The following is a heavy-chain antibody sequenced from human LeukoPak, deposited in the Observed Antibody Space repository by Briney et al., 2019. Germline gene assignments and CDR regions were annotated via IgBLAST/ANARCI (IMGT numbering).Heavy chain of an antibody. CDR2: TYYRSKWYN. D-gene: IGHD2-8*01. J-gene: IGHJ5*02. Sequence: SQTLSLTCSISGDSVSSNSAAWNWLRQSPSRGLEFPGRTYYRSKWYNDYAVSVKSQITIKSDTSKNQFSLQLNSVTPEDTAVYDCASTHGPIDHWGQGTLVTVSS. V-gene: IGHV6-1*01. CDR3: ASTHGPIDH. CDR1: GDSVSSNSAA.